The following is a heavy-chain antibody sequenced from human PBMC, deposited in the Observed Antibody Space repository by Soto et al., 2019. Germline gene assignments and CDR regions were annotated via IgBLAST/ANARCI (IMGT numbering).Heavy chain of an antibody. CDR1: SISTYY. D-gene: IGHD2-2*02. V-gene: IGHV4-59*12. Sequence: PSETLSLTCTVDSISTYYWNWIRQPPGXGLEWIGYIYNIGRTNYNPSLKSRVTISIDTSKNQFSLKLSSVTAADTAVYYCARGYCSSTICYIWDNWFDPWGQGTLVTVYS. J-gene: IGHJ5*02. CDR2: IYNIGRT. CDR3: ARGYCSSTICYIWDNWFDP.